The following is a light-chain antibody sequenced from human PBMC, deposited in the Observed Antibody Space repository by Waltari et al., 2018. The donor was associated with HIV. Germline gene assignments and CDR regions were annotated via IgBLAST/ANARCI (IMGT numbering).Light chain of an antibody. CDR2: ENN. CDR3: GTWDASLSAGV. Sequence: QPVLTQPPSVSAAPGQKVTISCSGSSSHLGDNSVSWYQHLPGTAPKLLMFENNKRPSGIPDRFSASKSGASATLVITGLQTGDEAAYYCGTWDASLSAGVFGGGTKVTVL. J-gene: IGLJ3*02. V-gene: IGLV1-51*02. CDR1: SSHLGDNS.